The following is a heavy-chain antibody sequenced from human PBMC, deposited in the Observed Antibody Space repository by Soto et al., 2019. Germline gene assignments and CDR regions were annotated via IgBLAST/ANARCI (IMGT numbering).Heavy chain of an antibody. CDR1: GFTFSSYA. J-gene: IGHJ4*02. V-gene: IGHV3-30-3*01. CDR3: ARDEVAYCGGDCDTDY. D-gene: IGHD2-21*02. Sequence: GGSLRLSCAASGFTFSSYAMHWVRQAPGKGLEWVAVISYDGSNKYYADSVKGRFTISRDNSKNTLYLQMNSLRAEDTAVYYCARDEVAYCGGDCDTDYWRQGTLVTGSS. CDR2: ISYDGSNK.